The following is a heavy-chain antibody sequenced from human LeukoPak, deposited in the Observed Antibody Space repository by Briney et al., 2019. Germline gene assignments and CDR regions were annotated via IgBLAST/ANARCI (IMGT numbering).Heavy chain of an antibody. V-gene: IGHV4-34*01. CDR2: INHSGST. CDR3: ARGRYSYGSKFFDY. Sequence: SETLSLTCAAYGGSFSGYYWSWIRQPPGKGLEWIGEINHSGSTNYNPSLKSRVTISVDTSKNQFSLKLSSVTAADTAVYYCARGRYSYGSKFFDYWGQGTLVTVSS. CDR1: GGSFSGYY. J-gene: IGHJ4*02. D-gene: IGHD5-18*01.